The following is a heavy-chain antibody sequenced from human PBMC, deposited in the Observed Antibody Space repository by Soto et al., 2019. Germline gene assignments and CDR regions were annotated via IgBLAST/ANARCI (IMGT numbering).Heavy chain of an antibody. V-gene: IGHV1-2*04. Sequence: ASVKVSCKASGYAFTNYGISWVRQAPGQGLEWMGWINPNSGSTNYAQKFQGWVTMTRDTSISTAYMELSRLRSDDTAVYYCARGDVLLWFGELPSPYGMDVWGHGTTVTVSS. CDR2: INPNSGST. CDR1: GYAFTNYG. CDR3: ARGDVLLWFGELPSPYGMDV. D-gene: IGHD3-10*01. J-gene: IGHJ6*02.